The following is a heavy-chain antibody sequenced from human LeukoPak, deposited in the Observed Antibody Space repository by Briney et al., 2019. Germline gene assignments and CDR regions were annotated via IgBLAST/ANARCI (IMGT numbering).Heavy chain of an antibody. D-gene: IGHD5-12*01. CDR1: GFTFSSYS. Sequence: PGGSLRLSCAASGFTFSSYSMNWVRQAPGKGLEWVSSISSSSTYIYYADSVKGRFTISRDNAKNSLYLQMNSLRAEDMAVYYCARDRRGYDYDYWGQGTLVTVSS. CDR3: ARDRRGYDYDY. V-gene: IGHV3-21*01. CDR2: ISSSSTYI. J-gene: IGHJ4*02.